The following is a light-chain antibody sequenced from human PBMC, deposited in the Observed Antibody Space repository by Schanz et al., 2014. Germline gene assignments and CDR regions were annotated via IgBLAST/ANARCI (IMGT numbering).Light chain of an antibody. J-gene: IGKJ3*01. CDR3: QQSYRIPFT. CDR2: VVS. CDR1: QTINSY. V-gene: IGKV1-39*01. Sequence: DIQLTQSPSYLSASIGDRVSVTCRASQTINSYLNWYQQKPGKAPEALIYVVSRLQSGVPSRFNGSGFGTDFTLTISSLQPEDIATYYCQQSYRIPFTFGPGTKVDIK.